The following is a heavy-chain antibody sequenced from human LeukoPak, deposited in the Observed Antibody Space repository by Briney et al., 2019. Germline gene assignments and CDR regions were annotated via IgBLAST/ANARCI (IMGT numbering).Heavy chain of an antibody. V-gene: IGHV5-51*01. J-gene: IGHJ4*02. CDR3: ARRDNGFEH. Sequence: PGESLKISCKGSGYKFTSYWLAWVRQMPGKGLECMGVIYPGDSDIRYSPSFQGQVIFSADKSINTAYLQWNSLKTSDTAIYYCARRDNGFEHWGQGTLVTVSS. CDR2: IYPGDSDI. D-gene: IGHD2-8*01. CDR1: GYKFTSYW.